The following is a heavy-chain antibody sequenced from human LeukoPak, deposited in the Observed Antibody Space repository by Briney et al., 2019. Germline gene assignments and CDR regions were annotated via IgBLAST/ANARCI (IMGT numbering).Heavy chain of an antibody. CDR1: GYTFITYW. CDR2: IYPGDSDT. CDR3: ARRGEAMDPFDY. J-gene: IGHJ4*02. D-gene: IGHD5-18*01. Sequence: KAGGSLRLSCKGSGYTFITYWIGWVRQMPGKGLEWMGIIYPGDSDTRYSPSFQGQVTISADKSINTAYLQWSSLKASDTAIYYCARRGEAMDPFDYWGQGTLVTVSS. V-gene: IGHV5-51*01.